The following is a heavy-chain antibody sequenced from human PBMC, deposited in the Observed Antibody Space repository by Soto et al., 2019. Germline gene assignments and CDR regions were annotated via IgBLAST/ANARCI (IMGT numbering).Heavy chain of an antibody. J-gene: IGHJ4*02. D-gene: IGHD1-26*01. CDR1: GVSFSDYS. V-gene: IGHV3-21*01. Sequence: EVQLVESGGGLVKPGGSLRLSCVVSGVSFSDYSMNWVRQAPGKGLEWVALISGGSSYIYYADSVKGRFTISRDNAKNSLFLQMDSLRVEDTAVYYCARSGEILQTFDSWGQGTLVTVSS. CDR3: ARSGEILQTFDS. CDR2: ISGGSSYI.